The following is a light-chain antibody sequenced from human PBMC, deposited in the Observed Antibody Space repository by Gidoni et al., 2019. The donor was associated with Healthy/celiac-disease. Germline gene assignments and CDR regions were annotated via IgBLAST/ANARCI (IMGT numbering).Light chain of an antibody. CDR1: SSDVGGYNY. V-gene: IGLV2-8*01. CDR2: EVS. Sequence: QSALPQPPSASGSPGQSVTISCTGTSSDVGGYNYVSWYQQHPGKAPKLMIYEVSKRPSGVPDRFSGSKSGNTASRTVAGLQAEDEADYYCSSYAGSNSWVFGGGTKLTVL. J-gene: IGLJ3*02. CDR3: SSYAGSNSWV.